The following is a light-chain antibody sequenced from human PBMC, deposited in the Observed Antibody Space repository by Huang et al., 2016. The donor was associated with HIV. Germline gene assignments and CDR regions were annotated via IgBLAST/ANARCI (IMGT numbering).Light chain of an antibody. CDR2: LGS. Sequence: IVMTQSPLSLPVTPGEPASISCRFSQSLLHSNGYIYLDWYLQKPGQSHQLLIYLGSNRASGVPDRFSGGGSGTYFTLKINRVEAEDVGVYYCMQVLQTPRTFGQGTKVEIK. CDR1: QSLLHSNGYIY. CDR3: MQVLQTPRT. J-gene: IGKJ1*01. V-gene: IGKV2-28*01.